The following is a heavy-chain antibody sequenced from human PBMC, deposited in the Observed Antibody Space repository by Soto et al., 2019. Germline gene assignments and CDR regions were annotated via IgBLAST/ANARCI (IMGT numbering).Heavy chain of an antibody. V-gene: IGHV4-34*01. CDR3: ARGHYSSSWSFDY. CDR2: INHSGST. D-gene: IGHD6-13*01. CDR1: GGSFSGYY. J-gene: IGHJ4*02. Sequence: QVQLQQWGAGLLKPSETLSLTCAVYGGSFSGYYWSWIRQPPGKGLEWIGEINHSGSTNYNPSLKSRVPISVDTSKNQFSLKLSSVTAADTAVYYCARGHYSSSWSFDYWGQGTLVTGSS.